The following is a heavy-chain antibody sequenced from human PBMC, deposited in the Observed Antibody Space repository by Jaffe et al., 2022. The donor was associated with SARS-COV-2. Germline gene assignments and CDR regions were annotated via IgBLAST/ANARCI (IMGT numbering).Heavy chain of an antibody. CDR3: ARGGVPAAIYFDY. CDR1: GFTFSSYA. CDR2: ISYDGSNK. J-gene: IGHJ4*02. D-gene: IGHD2-2*01. Sequence: QVQLVESGGGVVQPGRSLRLSCAASGFTFSSYAMHWVRQAPGKGLEWVAVISYDGSNKYYADSVKGRFTISRDNSKNTLYLQMNSLRAEDTAVYYCARGGVPAAIYFDYWGQGTLVTVSS. V-gene: IGHV3-30*04.